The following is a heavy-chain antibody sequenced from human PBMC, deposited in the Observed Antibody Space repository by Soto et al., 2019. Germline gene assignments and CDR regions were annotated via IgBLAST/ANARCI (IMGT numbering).Heavy chain of an antibody. CDR2: INPNSGVT. D-gene: IGHD5-12*01. CDR1: GDSFNDYY. CDR3: ARESGGATATLDYYYFYMDV. Sequence: ASVKVSCKSSGDSFNDYYLHWVRQAPGQGLEWMGWINPNSGVTKYAQKFQGWVTMTRDTSIRTVYMELSRLRSDDTVVYYCARESGGATATLDYYYFYMDVWGKGTTVTVSS. V-gene: IGHV1-2*04. J-gene: IGHJ6*03.